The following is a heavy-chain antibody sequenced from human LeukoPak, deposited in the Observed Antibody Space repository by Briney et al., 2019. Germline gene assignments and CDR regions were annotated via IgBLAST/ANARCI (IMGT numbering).Heavy chain of an antibody. J-gene: IGHJ4*02. CDR1: GFTFSGYV. Sequence: PGGSLRLSCAASGFTFSGYVIHWVRQAPGNGLEWVAVISYDGSNKYYADSVKGRFTISRDNSKNTLYLQMNSLRAEDTAVYYCAKGGSSGWYLGGYFDYWGQGTLVTVSS. CDR2: ISYDGSNK. D-gene: IGHD6-19*01. V-gene: IGHV3-30*04. CDR3: AKGGSSGWYLGGYFDY.